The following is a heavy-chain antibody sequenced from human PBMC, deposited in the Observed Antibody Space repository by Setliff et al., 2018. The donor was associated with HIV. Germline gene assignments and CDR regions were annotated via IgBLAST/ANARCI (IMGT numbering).Heavy chain of an antibody. Sequence: SVKVSCKASGGSFRFYAFSWVRQAPGQGLEWMGGIIPMFVTANYAQKFQDRVTITADESTSTAYMELSSLRFEDTAVYYCARAKATRQARPTNCFDPWGQGTLV. J-gene: IGHJ5*02. D-gene: IGHD1-1*01. CDR2: IIPMFVTA. V-gene: IGHV1-69*13. CDR3: ARAKATRQARPTNCFDP. CDR1: GGSFRFYA.